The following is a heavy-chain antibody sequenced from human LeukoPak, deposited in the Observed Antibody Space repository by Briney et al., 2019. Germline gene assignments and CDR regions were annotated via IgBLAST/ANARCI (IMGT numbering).Heavy chain of an antibody. CDR3: ARDHGGYCSSTSCPAG. CDR2: ISSSSSYI. V-gene: IGHV3-21*01. Sequence: GSLRLSCAASGFTFSSYSMNWVRQAPGKGLEWVSSISSSSSYIYYADSVKGRFTISRDNAKNSLNLQMNSLRAEDTAVYYCARDHGGYCSSTSCPAGWGQGTLVTVSS. D-gene: IGHD2-2*01. CDR1: GFTFSSYS. J-gene: IGHJ4*02.